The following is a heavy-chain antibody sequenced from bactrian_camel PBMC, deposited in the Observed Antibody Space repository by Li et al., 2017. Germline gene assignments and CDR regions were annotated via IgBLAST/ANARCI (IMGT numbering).Heavy chain of an antibody. J-gene: IGHJ4*01. V-gene: IGHV3-2*01. Sequence: HVQLVESGGGLAQPGGSLRLSCAASGFTSSTYVMYWVRQAPGKGLEWVASIYNQNKYTYYTDAVKGRFTISRDNAENTLYLQLTSLKTEDTAVYYCADFAGGSFNYWGQGTQVTVS. CDR1: GFTSSTYV. CDR2: IYNQNKYT. CDR3: ADFAGGSFNY.